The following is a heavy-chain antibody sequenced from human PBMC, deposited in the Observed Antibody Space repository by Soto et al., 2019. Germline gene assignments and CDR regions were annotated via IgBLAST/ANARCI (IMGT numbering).Heavy chain of an antibody. V-gene: IGHV4-59*01. J-gene: IGHJ4*02. CDR2: IYYSGST. D-gene: IGHD3-10*01. CDR1: GGSISSYY. CDR3: ARVASYGDYFDY. Sequence: SETLSLTCTVSGGSISSYYWSGIRQPPGKGLEWIGYIYYSGSTNYNPSLKSRVTISVDTSKNQFSLKLSSVTAADTAVYYCARVASYGDYFDYWGQGTLVTVSS.